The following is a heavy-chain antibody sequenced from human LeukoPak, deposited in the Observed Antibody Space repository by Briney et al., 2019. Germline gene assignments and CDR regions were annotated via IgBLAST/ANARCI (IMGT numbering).Heavy chain of an antibody. J-gene: IGHJ4*02. V-gene: IGHV5-51*01. D-gene: IGHD3-16*01. CDR3: ARVGRAGSRFVDY. Sequence: PGESLKISCKTSGYSFTLYWIGWVRQMPGKGLEWMGIIYPDDSDTRYSPSFQGQVTISVDKSLRTAYLQWSSLKASDTAIYYCARVGRAGSRFVDYWGQGTLVTVSS. CDR1: GYSFTLYW. CDR2: IYPDDSDT.